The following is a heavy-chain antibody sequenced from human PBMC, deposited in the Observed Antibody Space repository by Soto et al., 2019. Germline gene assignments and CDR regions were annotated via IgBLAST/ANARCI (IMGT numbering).Heavy chain of an antibody. J-gene: IGHJ3*02. Sequence: QITLKESGPTLVKPTQTLTLTCTFSGFSLSTSGVGVGWIRQPPGKALEWLALIYWDDDKRYSPSLKSRLTITKDTSENQVVLTMTNMDPVDTATYYCAHTTSSIFGVVNAFDIWGQGTMVTVSS. CDR1: GFSLSTSGVG. CDR3: AHTTSSIFGVVNAFDI. V-gene: IGHV2-5*02. CDR2: IYWDDDK. D-gene: IGHD3-3*01.